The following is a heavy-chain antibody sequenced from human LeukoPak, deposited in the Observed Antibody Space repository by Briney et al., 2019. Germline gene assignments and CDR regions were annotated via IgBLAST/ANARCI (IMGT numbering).Heavy chain of an antibody. D-gene: IGHD6-13*01. J-gene: IGHJ4*02. CDR1: GYTFTGYY. V-gene: IGHV1-2*02. CDR3: ARDRRGASSSWKY. CDR2: INPNSGGT. Sequence: ASVKVSCKASGYTFTGYYMHWVRQAPGQGLEWMGWINPNSGGTNYAQKFQGRVTMTRDTPISTAYMELSRLRSDDTAVYYCARDRRGASSSWKYWGQGTLVTVSS.